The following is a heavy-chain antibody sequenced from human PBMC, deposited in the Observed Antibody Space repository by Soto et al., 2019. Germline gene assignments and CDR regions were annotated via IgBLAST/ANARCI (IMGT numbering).Heavy chain of an antibody. J-gene: IGHJ4*02. CDR1: GYTFTTYG. CDR3: ARDVGLLRLCSTTSGDLAA. V-gene: IGHV1-18*01. CDR2: ISGYNGDI. Sequence: QAQMVQSGAEVKKPGASVKVSCRTSGYTFTTYGVSWVRQAPGQGLEWMGWISGYNGDITYAERLQGRLTMTTDTSTSTAYMERRSLRPEDTAVYDCARDVGLLRLCSTTSGDLAAGGQGTRVTVSS. D-gene: IGHD2-2*01.